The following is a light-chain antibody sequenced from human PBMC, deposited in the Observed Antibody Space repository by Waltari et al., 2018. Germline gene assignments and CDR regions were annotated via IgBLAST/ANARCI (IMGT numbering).Light chain of an antibody. Sequence: QSALTQPRSVSGSPGQSVTISCTGISSDVFVLLYQEHPGKAPKVVIYDVSKRPSGVPERFSGSKSGSTASLTISGLQDEDEADYYCCSYVSGYIYDFGTGTKVTVL. CDR2: DVS. CDR1: SSDVF. J-gene: IGLJ1*01. V-gene: IGLV2-11*01. CDR3: CSYVSGYIYD.